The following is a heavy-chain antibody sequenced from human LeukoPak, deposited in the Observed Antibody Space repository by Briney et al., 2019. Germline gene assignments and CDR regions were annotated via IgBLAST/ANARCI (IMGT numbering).Heavy chain of an antibody. CDR1: GFTFSSYA. CDR2: ISGSGGST. CDR3: ARRKVVSAYYYGMDV. J-gene: IGHJ6*02. Sequence: GGSLRLSCAASGFTFSSYAMSWVRQAPGKGLEWVSAISGSGGSTYYADSVKGRFTISRDNSKNTLYLQMNSLRAEDTAVYYCARRKVVSAYYYGMDVWGQGTTVTVSS. D-gene: IGHD2-2*01. V-gene: IGHV3-23*01.